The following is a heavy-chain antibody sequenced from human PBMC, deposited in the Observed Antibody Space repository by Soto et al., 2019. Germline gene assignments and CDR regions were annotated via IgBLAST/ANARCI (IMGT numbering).Heavy chain of an antibody. Sequence: QVQLQESGPGLVKPSQTLSLTCTVSGGSISSGGYYWSWIRQHPGKGLEWIGYISDRKSNYYNPSLKGRVTISLDTSKNQFSLKLTSVTAADTAVYYCARSVFPWGQGTLVTVSS. CDR3: ARSVFP. V-gene: IGHV4-31*03. J-gene: IGHJ5*02. CDR1: GGSISSGGYY. CDR2: ISDRKSN.